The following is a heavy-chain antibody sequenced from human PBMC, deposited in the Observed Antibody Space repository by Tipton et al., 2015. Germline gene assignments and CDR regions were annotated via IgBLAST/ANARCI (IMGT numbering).Heavy chain of an antibody. D-gene: IGHD3-22*01. J-gene: IGHJ4*02. CDR3: ARDRLDTSGFPYYFDY. CDR2: ISYDGSNK. Sequence: SLRLSCSASGFTFSSYGMHWVRQAPGKGLVWVAVISYDGSNKYYADFVKGRFTISRDNSKNTLYLQMNSLRAEDTAVYYCARDRLDTSGFPYYFDYWGQGTLVTVSS. CDR1: GFTFSSYG. V-gene: IGHV3-30*03.